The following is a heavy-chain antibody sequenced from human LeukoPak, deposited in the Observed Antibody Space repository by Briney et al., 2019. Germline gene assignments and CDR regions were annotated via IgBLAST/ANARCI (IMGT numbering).Heavy chain of an antibody. CDR2: TSSGSTYI. J-gene: IGHJ4*02. CDR3: ARGSNVQQRLDSFDF. V-gene: IGHV3-21*01. D-gene: IGHD6-25*01. Sequence: PGGSLRLSCAASGFTFNAYNMNWFRQAPWKGLEWVSSTSSGSTYIYYAVSVKGRFTISRDNAKNSLYLQMNSLRAEDTAVYYCARGSNVQQRLDSFDFWGQGTLVTVSS. CDR1: GFTFNAYN.